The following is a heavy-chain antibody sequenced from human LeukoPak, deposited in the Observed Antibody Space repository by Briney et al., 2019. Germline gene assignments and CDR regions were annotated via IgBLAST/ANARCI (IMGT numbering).Heavy chain of an antibody. Sequence: SQTLSLTCTVSGGSISSGSYYWSWIRQPAGKGLEWIGRIYTSGSTNYNPSLKSRVTISVDTSKNQFSLKLSSVTAADTAVYYCARRYCSSTSCYFGSRWFDPWGQGTLVTVSS. CDR1: GGSISSGSYY. CDR2: IYTSGST. J-gene: IGHJ5*02. V-gene: IGHV4-61*02. D-gene: IGHD2-2*01. CDR3: ARRYCSSTSCYFGSRWFDP.